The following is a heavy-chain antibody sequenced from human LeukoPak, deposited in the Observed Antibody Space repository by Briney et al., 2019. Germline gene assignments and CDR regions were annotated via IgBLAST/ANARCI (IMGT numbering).Heavy chain of an antibody. CDR1: GGSISSYY. CDR3: AREGSDPFGELWYYFDY. D-gene: IGHD3-10*01. V-gene: IGHV4-4*07. J-gene: IGHJ4*02. Sequence: SETLSLTCTVSGGSISSYYWSWIRQPAGKGLEWIGRIYTSGSTNYNPSLKSRVTMSVDTSKNQFSLKLSSVTAADTAVYYRAREGSDPFGELWYYFDYWGQGTLVTVSS. CDR2: IYTSGST.